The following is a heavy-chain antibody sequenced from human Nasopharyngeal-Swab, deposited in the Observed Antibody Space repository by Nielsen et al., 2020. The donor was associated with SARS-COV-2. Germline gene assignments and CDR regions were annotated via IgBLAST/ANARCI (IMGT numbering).Heavy chain of an antibody. CDR2: ISGSGGST. Sequence: GESLKISCAASGFTFSSYAMSWVRQAPGKGLEWVSAISGSGGSTYYADSVKGRFTISRDNFKNTLYLQMNSLRAEDTAVYYCAKVVVWQDWFDPWGQGTLVTVSS. V-gene: IGHV3-23*01. D-gene: IGHD2-15*01. J-gene: IGHJ5*02. CDR3: AKVVVWQDWFDP. CDR1: GFTFSSYA.